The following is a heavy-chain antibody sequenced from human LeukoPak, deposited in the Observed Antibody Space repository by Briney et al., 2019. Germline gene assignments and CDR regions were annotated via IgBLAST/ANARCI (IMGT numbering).Heavy chain of an antibody. J-gene: IGHJ6*03. CDR1: GGSISSSSYY. Sequence: PSETLSLTCTVSGGSISSSSYYWGWIRQPPGKGLEWIGSIYYGGSTYYNPSLKSRVTISVDTSKNQFSLKLSSVTAADTAVYYCARARGNGYNLYYYHYYMDVWGKGTTVTISS. CDR3: ARARGNGYNLYYYHYYMDV. D-gene: IGHD5-24*01. V-gene: IGHV4-39*01. CDR2: IYYGGST.